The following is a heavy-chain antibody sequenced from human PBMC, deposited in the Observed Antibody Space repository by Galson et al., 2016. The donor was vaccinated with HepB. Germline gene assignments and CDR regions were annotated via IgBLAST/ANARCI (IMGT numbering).Heavy chain of an antibody. Sequence: SCKASGYTFTNYGISWVRQAPGQGLEWMGWISVYKGVRNTNYAQKFKGRVTMTIDTSTSTAYMELRSLRSDDTAVYYCARDSRRDYFSGSSAFDYWGQGTLVTVSS. V-gene: IGHV1-18*04. CDR3: ARDSRRDYFSGSSAFDY. CDR2: ISVYKGVRNT. J-gene: IGHJ4*02. CDR1: GYTFTNYG. D-gene: IGHD3-10*01.